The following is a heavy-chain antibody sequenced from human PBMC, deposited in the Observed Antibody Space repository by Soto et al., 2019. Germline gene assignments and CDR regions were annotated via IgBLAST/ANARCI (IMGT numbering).Heavy chain of an antibody. D-gene: IGHD2-15*01. V-gene: IGHV3-21*01. CDR1: GFTFSSYS. Sequence: GESLKISCAASGFTFSSYSMNWVRQAPGKGLEWVSSISSSSSYIYYADSVKGRFTISRDNAKNSLYLQMNSLRAEDTAVYYCARRYCSGGSCYSRWDYYYGMDVWGQGTTVTVSS. CDR3: ARRYCSGGSCYSRWDYYYGMDV. J-gene: IGHJ6*02. CDR2: ISSSSSYI.